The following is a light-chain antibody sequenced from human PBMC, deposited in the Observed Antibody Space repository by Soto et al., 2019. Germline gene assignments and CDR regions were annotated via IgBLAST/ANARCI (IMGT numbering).Light chain of an antibody. CDR1: QNLSRY. J-gene: IGKJ5*01. CDR2: DVS. CDR3: QQYNNWPFS. Sequence: EVVLTQSPGTLSLSPGDRASLSCRASQNLSRYFLAWYQHKSGQSPRLLIYDVSIRATGVPARFSATGSETDFTLTISGLQSGDSAVYFCQQYNNWPFSFGQGTRLEI. V-gene: IGKV3-15*01.